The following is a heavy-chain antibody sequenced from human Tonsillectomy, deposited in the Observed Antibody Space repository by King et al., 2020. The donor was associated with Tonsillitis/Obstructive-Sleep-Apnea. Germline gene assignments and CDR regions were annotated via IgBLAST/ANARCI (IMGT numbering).Heavy chain of an antibody. V-gene: IGHV3-15*07. CDR3: TTTLYYYVSGSYIGVDDY. Sequence: VQLVESGGGLVKPGGSLRLSCAASGFTFSNAWMNWVRQAPGKGLEWVGRIKSKTDGGTTDYAAPVKGRFTISRDDSKNTRYLQMNSLKTEDTAVYYCTTTLYYYVSGSYIGVDDYWGQGTLVTVSS. CDR1: GFTFSNAW. CDR2: IKSKTDGGTT. J-gene: IGHJ4*02. D-gene: IGHD3-10*01.